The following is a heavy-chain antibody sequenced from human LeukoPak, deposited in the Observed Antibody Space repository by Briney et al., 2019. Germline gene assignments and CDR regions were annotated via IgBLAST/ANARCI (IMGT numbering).Heavy chain of an antibody. CDR2: ISAYNGNT. CDR1: GYTFTSYG. V-gene: IGHV1-18*01. CDR3: ARATSNYDVLTGSAFDI. D-gene: IGHD3-9*01. Sequence: EASVKVSCEASGYTFTSYGISWVRQAPGQGLEWMGWISAYNGNTNYAQKLQGRVTMTTDTSTSTAYMELRSLRSDDTAVYYCARATSNYDVLTGSAFDIWGQGTMVTVSS. J-gene: IGHJ3*02.